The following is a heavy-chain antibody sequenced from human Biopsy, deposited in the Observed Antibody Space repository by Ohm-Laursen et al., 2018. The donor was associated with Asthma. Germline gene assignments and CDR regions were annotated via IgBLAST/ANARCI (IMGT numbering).Heavy chain of an antibody. D-gene: IGHD3-16*01. CDR2: IYYIGST. CDR3: ARRGGVRRYFDY. Sequence: TLSLTCSVYGGYLTGHYWNWIRQPPGKGLEWIGYIYYIGSTYYNPSLKSRVAISLDTSKNQFSLKLSSVTAADTAVYFCARRGGVRRYFDYWGQGTLVTVSS. J-gene: IGHJ4*02. CDR1: GGYLTGHY. V-gene: IGHV4-30-4*08.